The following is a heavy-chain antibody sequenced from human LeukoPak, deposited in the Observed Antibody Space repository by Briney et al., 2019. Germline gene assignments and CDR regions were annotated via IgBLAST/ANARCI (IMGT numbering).Heavy chain of an antibody. CDR1: GFTFSSYS. D-gene: IGHD3-10*01. Sequence: PGGSLRLSCAASGFTFSSYSMNWVRQAPGKGLEWVSSISSSSSYIYYADSVKGRFTISRDNAKNSLYLQMNSLRAEDTAVYYRARDGGSTLWFGELLRAFDYWGQGTLVTVSS. CDR3: ARDGGSTLWFGELLRAFDY. J-gene: IGHJ4*02. V-gene: IGHV3-21*01. CDR2: ISSSSSYI.